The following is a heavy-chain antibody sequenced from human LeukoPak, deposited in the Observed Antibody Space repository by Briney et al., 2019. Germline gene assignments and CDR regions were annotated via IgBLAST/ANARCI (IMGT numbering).Heavy chain of an antibody. D-gene: IGHD2-2*02. CDR3: ATVGYCSESGCYRGSFHYFYMDV. CDR2: IIPIFDRT. J-gene: IGHJ6*03. V-gene: IGHV1-69*05. CDR1: GGTLSSDG. Sequence: GASVKVSCKASGGTLSSDGFTWVRQAPGQGPEWMGGIIPIFDRTNYAQKFQGRIAITTDESTSTIYMELSSLRPEDTAVYYCATVGYCSESGCYRGSFHYFYMDVWGEGTTVTVSS.